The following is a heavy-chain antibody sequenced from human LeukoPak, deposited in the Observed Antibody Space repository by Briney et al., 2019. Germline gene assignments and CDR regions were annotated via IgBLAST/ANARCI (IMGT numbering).Heavy chain of an antibody. CDR3: AKGYSGYDFSFDY. J-gene: IGHJ4*02. Sequence: GGSLRLSCAASGFTFSSYAMSWVRQAAGKEVEWVSAISGSGGSTYYADSVKGRFTISRDNSKNPLYLQMNSLRAEDTAVYYCAKGYSGYDFSFDYWGQGTLVTVCS. V-gene: IGHV3-23*01. CDR1: GFTFSSYA. CDR2: ISGSGGST. D-gene: IGHD5-12*01.